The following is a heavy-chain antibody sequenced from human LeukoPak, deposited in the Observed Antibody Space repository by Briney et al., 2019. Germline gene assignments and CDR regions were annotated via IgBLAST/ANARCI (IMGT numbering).Heavy chain of an antibody. J-gene: IGHJ4*02. CDR2: ISYDGSNE. CDR3: AIKWGVGTTTLDYFDY. CDR1: GFTFSSYG. V-gene: IGHV3-30*03. Sequence: PGGSLRLSCAASGFTFSSYGMHWVRQAPGKGLEWVAVISYDGSNEYYADSVKGRFTISRDNSKNTLYLQMNSLTDDDTAVYYCAIKWGVGTTTLDYFDYWGQGTLVTVSS. D-gene: IGHD1-26*01.